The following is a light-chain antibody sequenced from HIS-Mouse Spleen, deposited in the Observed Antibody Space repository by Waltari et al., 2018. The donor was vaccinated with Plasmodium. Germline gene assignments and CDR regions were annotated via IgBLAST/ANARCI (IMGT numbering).Light chain of an antibody. V-gene: IGLV3-10*01. CDR2: EDS. J-gene: IGLJ3*02. CDR3: YSTDSSGNHRV. CDR1: ALPKKY. Sequence: SYELTQPPSVSVSPGHTARITCSAAALPKKYAYWYQQKSGQAPELVIYEDSKRPPGIPEGFSGSSSGTMATLTISGAQVEDEADYYCYSTDSSGNHRVFGGGTKLTVL.